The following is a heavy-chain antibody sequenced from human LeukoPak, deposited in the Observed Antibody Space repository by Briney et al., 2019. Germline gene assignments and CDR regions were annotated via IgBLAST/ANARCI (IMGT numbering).Heavy chain of an antibody. CDR2: LSGSGAST. CDR3: AKDQSYGFDY. CDR1: GFAFSTYA. J-gene: IGHJ4*02. V-gene: IGHV3-23*01. D-gene: IGHD5-18*01. Sequence: QPGGSLRLSCAASGFAFSTYAMSWVRQAPGKGLEWVSALSGSGASTYYADSVKGRFTISRDNSKNTLYLQMNSLRAEDTALYYCAKDQSYGFDYWGQGTLVTVSS.